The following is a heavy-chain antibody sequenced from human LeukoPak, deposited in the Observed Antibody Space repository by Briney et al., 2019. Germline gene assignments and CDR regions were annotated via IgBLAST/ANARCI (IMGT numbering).Heavy chain of an antibody. CDR2: INSDWSST. CDR1: GFTFSSYW. Sequence: GGSLRLSCAASGFTFSSYWMHWVRQAPGKGLVWVSRINSDWSSTSYADSVKGRFTISRDNAKNTLYLQMNSLRAEDTAVYYCGREPGDYGDHVEYWGQGTLVTVSS. V-gene: IGHV3-74*01. D-gene: IGHD4/OR15-4a*01. CDR3: GREPGDYGDHVEY. J-gene: IGHJ4*02.